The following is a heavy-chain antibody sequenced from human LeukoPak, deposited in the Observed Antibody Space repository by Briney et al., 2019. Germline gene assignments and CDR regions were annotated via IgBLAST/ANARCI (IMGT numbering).Heavy chain of an antibody. CDR1: GYTFTGYY. CDR2: INPNSGGT. J-gene: IGHJ4*02. CDR3: ARCIYDILSGHYPIDY. D-gene: IGHD3-9*01. V-gene: IGHV1-2*02. Sequence: GASVKVSCKASGYTFTGYYMHWVRQAPGQGLEWMGWINPNSGGTNYAQKFQGRVTMTRDTSISTAYMELSRLISDDTAVYYCARCIYDILSGHYPIDYWGRGTLVTVSS.